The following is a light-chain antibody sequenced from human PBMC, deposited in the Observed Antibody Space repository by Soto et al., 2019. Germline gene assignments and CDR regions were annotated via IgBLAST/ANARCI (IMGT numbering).Light chain of an antibody. CDR1: SSDVGGYNY. J-gene: IGLJ1*01. CDR3: SSYAGSSNV. V-gene: IGLV2-8*01. CDR2: EVN. Sequence: QSVLTQPPSASGSPGQSVAISCTGTSSDVGGYNYVSWYQQHPGKAPKLVIYEVNKWPSGVPDRFSGSKSGNTASLTVSGLQAEDEADYYCSSYAGSSNVFGTGTKLTVL.